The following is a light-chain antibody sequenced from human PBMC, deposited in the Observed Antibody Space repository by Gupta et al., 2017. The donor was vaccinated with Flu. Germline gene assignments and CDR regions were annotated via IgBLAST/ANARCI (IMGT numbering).Light chain of an antibody. Sequence: DIVLTQSPDSLAVSLGEKATIRCKSSQNVLDSSTGRNYLAWFQQKPRQPPKLLISWASTRESGVPARFSGRGSRTDFTLSISSLQAEDVAVYYCQQSYTTPWTFGQGTKVE. CDR2: WAS. CDR3: QQSYTTPWT. V-gene: IGKV4-1*01. J-gene: IGKJ1*01. CDR1: QNVLDSSTGRNY.